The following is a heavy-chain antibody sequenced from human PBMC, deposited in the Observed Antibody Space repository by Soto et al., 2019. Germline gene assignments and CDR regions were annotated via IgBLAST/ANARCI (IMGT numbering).Heavy chain of an antibody. V-gene: IGHV3-30*03. CDR2: ISYDGSNK. CDR3: TREGANVDTAMPIPYYGMDV. D-gene: IGHD5-18*01. J-gene: IGHJ6*02. CDR1: VFTFSSYG. Sequence: GGSLRLSCAASVFTFSSYGMHWVRQAPGKGLEWVAVISYDGSNKNHADTVKGRFTISRDNAKNSLYLQMNSLRAEDTAVYYCTREGANVDTAMPIPYYGMDVWGQGTTVTVSS.